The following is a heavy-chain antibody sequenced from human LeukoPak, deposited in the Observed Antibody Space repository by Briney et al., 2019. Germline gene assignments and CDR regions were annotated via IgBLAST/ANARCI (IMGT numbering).Heavy chain of an antibody. CDR1: GFTFRNYW. V-gene: IGHV3-74*01. Sequence: PGGSLRLSCAASGFTFRNYWMHWVRHAPGKGVVWVSRISSDGRSTICADSVKGRFTVSRDNAKNTLYLQMNSLGAEDTAVYYCARDSFDYQYYYGMDVWGQGTTVTVSS. CDR3: ARDSFDYQYYYGMDV. J-gene: IGHJ6*02. CDR2: ISSDGRST.